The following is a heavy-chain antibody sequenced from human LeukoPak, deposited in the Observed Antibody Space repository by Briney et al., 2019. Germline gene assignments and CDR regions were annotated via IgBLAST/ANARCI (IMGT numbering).Heavy chain of an antibody. CDR2: ISSSSSYI. V-gene: IGHV3-21*01. CDR1: GFTFSSYS. J-gene: IGHJ5*02. Sequence: PGGSLRLSCAASGFTFSSYSMNWVRQAPGKGLEWVSSISSSSSYIYYADSVKGRFTISRDNAKNSLYLQMNSLRAEDTAVYYCARMVRGVIIGWFDPWGQGTLVTVSS. D-gene: IGHD3-10*01. CDR3: ARMVRGVIIGWFDP.